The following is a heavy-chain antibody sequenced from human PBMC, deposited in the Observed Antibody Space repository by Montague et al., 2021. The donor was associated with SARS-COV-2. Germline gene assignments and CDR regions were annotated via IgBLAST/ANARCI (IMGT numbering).Heavy chain of an antibody. CDR1: GGSAY. V-gene: IGHV4-59*01. J-gene: IGHJ5*02. D-gene: IGHD3-9*01. CDR3: AGAERYFGPLDP. Sequence: SETLSLTCAVSGGSAYWNCIWRRPGKGLPWIGNVCYKGGPTYSPSLRDRVTISLDSPNQVSPRQHYVTAADSAVYYCAGAERYFGPLDPWGLGITVIVSS. CDR2: VCYKGGP.